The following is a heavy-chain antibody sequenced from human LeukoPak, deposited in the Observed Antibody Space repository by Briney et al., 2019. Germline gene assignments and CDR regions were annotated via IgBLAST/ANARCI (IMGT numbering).Heavy chain of an antibody. V-gene: IGHV4-34*01. CDR3: AILYGDLDY. D-gene: IGHD4-17*01. CDR1: GGSFSDYY. CDR2: INHSGST. Sequence: SETLSLTCAVYGGSFSDYYWSWIRQPPGKGLEWIGEINHSGSTNYNPSLKSRVTISVDTSKNQFSLKLSSVTAADTAVYYCAILYGDLDYWGQGTLVTVSS. J-gene: IGHJ4*02.